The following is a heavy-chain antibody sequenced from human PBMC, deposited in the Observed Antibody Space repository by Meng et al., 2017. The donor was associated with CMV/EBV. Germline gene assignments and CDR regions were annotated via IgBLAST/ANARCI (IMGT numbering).Heavy chain of an antibody. Sequence: SETLSLTCAISGDSVSSNSAAWNWIRQSPSRGLEWLGRTYYRSKWYNDYAVSVKSRITINPDTSKNQFSLQLNSVTPEDTAVYYCARGPYSSRWLGGENWFDPWGQGTLVTVSS. CDR2: TYYRSKWYN. CDR3: ARGPYSSRWLGGENWFDP. V-gene: IGHV6-1*01. D-gene: IGHD6-13*01. J-gene: IGHJ5*02. CDR1: GDSVSSNSAA.